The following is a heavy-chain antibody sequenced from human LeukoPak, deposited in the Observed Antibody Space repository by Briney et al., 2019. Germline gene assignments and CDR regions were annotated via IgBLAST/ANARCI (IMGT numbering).Heavy chain of an antibody. V-gene: IGHV4-39*07. CDR3: ASDTLGYYFDY. CDR2: IYYSGST. CDR1: GGSISSSSYY. Sequence: PSETLSLTCTVSGGSISSSSYYWGWIRQPPGKGLEWIGSIYYSGSTYYNPSLKSRVTISVDTSKNQFSLKLSSVTAADTAVYYCASDTLGYYFDYWGQGTLVTVSS. J-gene: IGHJ4*02. D-gene: IGHD6-25*01.